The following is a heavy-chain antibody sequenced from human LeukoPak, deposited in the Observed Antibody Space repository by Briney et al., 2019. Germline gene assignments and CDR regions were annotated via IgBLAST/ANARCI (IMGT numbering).Heavy chain of an antibody. V-gene: IGHV3-7*04. CDR2: IKQDGSEK. Sequence: PGGSLRLSCAASGFTFSSYWMSWVRQAPGKGLEWVANIKQDGSEKYCVDSVKGRFTISRDNAKNSLYLQVNSLRAEDTAVYYCVRGRGDSSGWIYWGQGTLVTVSS. D-gene: IGHD6-19*01. CDR1: GFTFSSYW. CDR3: VRGRGDSSGWIY. J-gene: IGHJ4*02.